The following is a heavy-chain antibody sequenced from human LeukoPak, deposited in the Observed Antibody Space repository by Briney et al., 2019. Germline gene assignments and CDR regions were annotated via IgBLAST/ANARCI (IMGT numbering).Heavy chain of an antibody. Sequence: PSETLSLTCAVYGGSFSGYYWSWIRQPPGKGLEWIGEINHSGSTNYDPSLKSRVTISVDTSKNQFSLKLSSVTAADTAVYYCARLLAPAGTDYYYYMDVWGKGTTVTISS. CDR3: ARLLAPAGTDYYYYMDV. V-gene: IGHV4-34*01. CDR2: INHSGST. CDR1: GGSFSGYY. J-gene: IGHJ6*03. D-gene: IGHD6-13*01.